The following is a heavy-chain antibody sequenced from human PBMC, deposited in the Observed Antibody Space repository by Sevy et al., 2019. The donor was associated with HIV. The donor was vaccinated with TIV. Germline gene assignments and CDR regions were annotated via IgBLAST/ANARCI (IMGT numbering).Heavy chain of an antibody. CDR3: ARDTPPYMVRGVIMDLFDY. D-gene: IGHD3-10*01. J-gene: IGHJ4*02. CDR1: GYTFTSYG. Sequence: ASVKVSCKASGYTFTSYGISWVRQAPGQGLEWMGWISAYNGNTNYAQKLQGRVTMTTDTSTSTAYMELRSLRSDDTAVDYCARDTPPYMVRGVIMDLFDYWGQGTLVTVSS. CDR2: ISAYNGNT. V-gene: IGHV1-18*01.